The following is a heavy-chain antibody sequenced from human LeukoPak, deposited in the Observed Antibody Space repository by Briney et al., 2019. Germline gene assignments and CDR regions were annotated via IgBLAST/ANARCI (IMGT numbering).Heavy chain of an antibody. Sequence: AVKVSCKASGGTFSSYAISWVRQAPGQGLEWMGGIIPIFGTENSAQKFQGRVTITADKSTSTAYMELSSLRSEDTAVYYCANSLNYYGSGSLVYWGQGTLVTVSS. CDR3: ANSLNYYGSGSLVY. J-gene: IGHJ4*02. CDR2: IIPIFGTE. V-gene: IGHV1-69*06. D-gene: IGHD3-10*01. CDR1: GGTFSSYA.